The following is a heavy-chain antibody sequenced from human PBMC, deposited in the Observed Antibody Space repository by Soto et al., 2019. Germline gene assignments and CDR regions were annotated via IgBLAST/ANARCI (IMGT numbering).Heavy chain of an antibody. D-gene: IGHD2-15*01. J-gene: IGHJ5*02. CDR3: ASDPYCSGGSCYSWWFDP. CDR1: WYTFTRYW. V-gene: IGHV1-18*04. Sequence: ASVDVACKSSWYTFTRYWNSWGRQAPVQGLEGVGWISAYNGNTNYAKKLQGRVIMTTDTSTSTAYMELRSLRSDDTAVYYSASDPYCSGGSCYSWWFDPWGQGPLVTVSS. CDR2: ISAYNGNT.